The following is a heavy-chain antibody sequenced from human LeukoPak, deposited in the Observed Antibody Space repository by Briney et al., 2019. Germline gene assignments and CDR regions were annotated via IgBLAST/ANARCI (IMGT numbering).Heavy chain of an antibody. CDR1: GFTFSSYS. J-gene: IGHJ4*02. CDR3: ARDPLRYCSGGSCYKGGCDY. D-gene: IGHD2-15*01. V-gene: IGHV3-48*04. Sequence: GGSLRLSCAASGFTFSSYSMNWVRQAPGKGLEWVSYISSSSSTIYYADSVKGRFTISRDNAKNSLYLQMNSLRAEDTAVYYCARDPLRYCSGGSCYKGGCDYWGQGTLVTVSS. CDR2: ISSSSSTI.